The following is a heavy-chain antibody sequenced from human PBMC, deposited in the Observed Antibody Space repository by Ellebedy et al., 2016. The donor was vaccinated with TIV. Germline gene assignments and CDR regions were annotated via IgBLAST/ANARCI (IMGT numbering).Heavy chain of an antibody. Sequence: GESLKISCAASGFTFRDYYMSWIRQAPGKGLEWVAYLGPSGTTIYNADSVKGRFTISRDNAKNSLYLQMSSLRVEDTAVYYCAGGYDSHGFDIWGQGTMVTVSS. J-gene: IGHJ3*02. V-gene: IGHV3-11*01. CDR3: AGGYDSHGFDI. CDR2: LGPSGTTI. CDR1: GFTFRDYY. D-gene: IGHD2-2*01.